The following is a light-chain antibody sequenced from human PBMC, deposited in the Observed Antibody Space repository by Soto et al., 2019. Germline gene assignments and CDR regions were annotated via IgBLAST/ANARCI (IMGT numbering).Light chain of an antibody. CDR3: QQYYSTPLT. Sequence: DIVMTQSPDSLAVSPGERATINCKSSQRVLYSSNNKNYLAWYQQKPGQPPKLLIYWASTRESGVPDRFSGSGSGTDFTLTISSLQAEDVAVYYCQQYYSTPLTFGGGTKVDIK. CDR1: QRVLYSSNNKNY. CDR2: WAS. V-gene: IGKV4-1*01. J-gene: IGKJ4*01.